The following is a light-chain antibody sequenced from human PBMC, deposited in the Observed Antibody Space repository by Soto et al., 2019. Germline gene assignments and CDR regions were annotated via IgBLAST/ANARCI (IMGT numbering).Light chain of an antibody. CDR2: TAS. V-gene: IGKV1D-16*01. Sequence: DIQMTQSPSSVSASVGDRVAITCGASQGISSRLAWYQQKPGKAPKLLIYTASSLQSGVPSRLRGSGYGTEFTLTINSLKPDDFETYYCQQYNGYSGTFGQGTKVDIK. CDR3: QQYNGYSGT. CDR1: QGISSR. J-gene: IGKJ1*01.